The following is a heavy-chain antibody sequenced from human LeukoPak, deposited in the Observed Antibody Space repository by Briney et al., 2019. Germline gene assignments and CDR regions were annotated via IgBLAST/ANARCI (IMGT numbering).Heavy chain of an antibody. CDR3: ASRGVSGSYGY. Sequence: GGSLRLSCAASGFTFSSYAMYWVRQAPGKGLEHVSAINSKGRTTYYANSVKGRFTISRDNSKNTLYLQMNSLRAEDTAVYYCASRGVSGSYGYWGQGTLVTVSS. J-gene: IGHJ4*02. CDR1: GFTFSSYA. CDR2: INSKGRTT. V-gene: IGHV3-64*01. D-gene: IGHD1-26*01.